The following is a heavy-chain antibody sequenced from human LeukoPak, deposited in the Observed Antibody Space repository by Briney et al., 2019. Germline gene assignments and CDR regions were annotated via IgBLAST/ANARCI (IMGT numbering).Heavy chain of an antibody. D-gene: IGHD3-10*01. CDR2: IRYDGSNK. J-gene: IGHJ5*02. CDR3: AKDGPLGFGELVHWFYP. Sequence: GVSLRLPCAASGFTFSSYGMHWVRQAPGKGLEWVAFIRYDGSNKYYADSVKGRFTISRDNSKNTLHLQMNSLRAEDTTVYYCAKDGPLGFGELVHWFYPWRQGTLVTVSS. CDR1: GFTFSSYG. V-gene: IGHV3-30*02.